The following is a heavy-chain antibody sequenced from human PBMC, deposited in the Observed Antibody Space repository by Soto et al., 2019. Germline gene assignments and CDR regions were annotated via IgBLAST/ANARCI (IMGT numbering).Heavy chain of an antibody. J-gene: IGHJ4*02. D-gene: IGHD6-19*01. V-gene: IGHV3-23*01. CDR3: AKEFPGSLYY. Sequence: PGGSLRLSCAVSGFIFSNYAMNWVRQAPGKGLEWVSVITIGGGATYADSMKGRFIISRDNSRNTLYLQMNSLRVEDTAVYYCAKEFPGSLYYWGQGTLVTVSS. CDR2: ITIGGGA. CDR1: GFIFSNYA.